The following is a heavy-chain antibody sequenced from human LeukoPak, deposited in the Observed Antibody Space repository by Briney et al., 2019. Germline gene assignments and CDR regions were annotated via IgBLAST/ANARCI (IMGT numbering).Heavy chain of an antibody. J-gene: IGHJ4*02. CDR3: ARQGLIVLAGEGDFDY. D-gene: IGHD7-27*01. V-gene: IGHV4-39*01. CDR1: GGSIISSNYY. Sequence: NPSETLSLTCTVSGGSIISSNYYWGWIRQPPGKGLEWIGRIYYSGSTHYNPSLKSRVTISVDTSKNQFSLKLSSVTAADTAVYYCARQGLIVLAGEGDFDYWGQGTLVTVSS. CDR2: IYYSGST.